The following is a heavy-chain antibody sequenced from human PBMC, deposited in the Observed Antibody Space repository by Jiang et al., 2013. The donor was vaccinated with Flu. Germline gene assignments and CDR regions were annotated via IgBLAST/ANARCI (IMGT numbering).Heavy chain of an antibody. D-gene: IGHD2-8*01. CDR2: ISSSSSYI. Sequence: QLLESGGGLVKPGGSLRLSCAASGFTFSSYSMNWVRQAPGKGLEWVSSISSSSSYIYYADSVKGRFTISRDNAKNSLYLQMNSLRAEDTAVYYCARSVGCTNGVCYMWDYWGQGTLVTVSS. J-gene: IGHJ4*02. CDR1: GFTFSSYS. V-gene: IGHV3-21*01. CDR3: ARSVGCTNGVCYMWDY.